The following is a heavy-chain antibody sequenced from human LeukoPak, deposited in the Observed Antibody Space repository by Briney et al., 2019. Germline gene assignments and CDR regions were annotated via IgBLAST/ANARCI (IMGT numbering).Heavy chain of an antibody. J-gene: IGHJ4*02. D-gene: IGHD3-3*01. V-gene: IGHV3-20*04. CDR2: INWNGGST. Sequence: GGSLRLSCAASGFTFDDYGMSWVRQAPGKGLEWVSGINWNGGSTGYADSVKGRFTISRDNAKNSLYLQMNSLRAEGTALYYCARAMYYDFWSGYSPFDYWGQGTLVTVSS. CDR3: ARAMYYDFWSGYSPFDY. CDR1: GFTFDDYG.